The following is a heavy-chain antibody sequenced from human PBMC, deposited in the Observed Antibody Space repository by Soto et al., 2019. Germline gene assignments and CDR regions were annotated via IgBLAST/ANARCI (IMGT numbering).Heavy chain of an antibody. D-gene: IGHD2-2*01. V-gene: IGHV3-23*01. CDR2: ITGNGETT. J-gene: IGHJ4*02. CDR3: AKVDCGSSGCRLIDY. CDR1: GFTFINHA. Sequence: GGSLRLSCAGSGFTFINHAMNWVRQAPGKGLEWVTGITGNGETTNYADSVKGRFTISRDNSKNTLYLQMNSLRAGDTAVYYCAKVDCGSSGCRLIDYWGQGTLVTVSS.